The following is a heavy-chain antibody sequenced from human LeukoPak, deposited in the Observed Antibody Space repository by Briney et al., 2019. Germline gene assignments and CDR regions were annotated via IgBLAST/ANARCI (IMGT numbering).Heavy chain of an antibody. J-gene: IGHJ1*01. CDR1: GGSISSGSYY. Sequence: SETLSLTCTVSGGSISSGSYYWSWLRQPAGKGLEWIGRIYTSGSTNYNPSLKSRVTISVDTSKNQFSLNLNSVTAADTAVYYCARDNARGGSFSDYLRYFQHWGQGTLVTVSS. CDR2: IYTSGST. V-gene: IGHV4-61*02. CDR3: ARDNARGGSFSDYLRYFQH. D-gene: IGHD5/OR15-5a*01.